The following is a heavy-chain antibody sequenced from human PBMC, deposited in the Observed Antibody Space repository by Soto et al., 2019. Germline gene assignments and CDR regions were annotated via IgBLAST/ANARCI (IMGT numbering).Heavy chain of an antibody. J-gene: IGHJ6*02. CDR3: AKDTGGGLEYCGAESYSHGMDV. D-gene: IGHD2-21*01. CDR1: GFTFSSYG. V-gene: IGHV3-30*18. Sequence: GGSLRLSCAASGFTFSSYGMHWVCQAPGKGLEWVAVISYDGSNKYYADSVKGRFTISRDNSKNTLYLQMNSLRAADTAVYYCAKDTGGGLEYCGAESYSHGMDVWGQGTTVTVSS. CDR2: ISYDGSNK.